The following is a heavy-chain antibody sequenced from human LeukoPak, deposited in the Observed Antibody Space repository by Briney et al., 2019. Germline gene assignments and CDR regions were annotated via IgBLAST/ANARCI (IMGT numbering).Heavy chain of an antibody. CDR2: IYYTGVT. CDR3: ARERSSSGGHNWFDP. CDR1: GGYIITSGHY. J-gene: IGHJ5*02. Sequence: TSETLSLTCTVSGGYIITSGHYWGWIRQPPGKGLEWFGSIYYTGVTSTNPFFRSRMSISVDTSKTQFSLNLTSVTAADAAVYYCARERSSSGGHNWFDPWGQGTLVTVSS. V-gene: IGHV4-39*07. D-gene: IGHD4-23*01.